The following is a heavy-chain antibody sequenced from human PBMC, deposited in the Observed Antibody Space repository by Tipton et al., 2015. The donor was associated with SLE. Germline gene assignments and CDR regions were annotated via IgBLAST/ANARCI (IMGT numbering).Heavy chain of an antibody. CDR1: GCIFTSYW. J-gene: IGHJ4*02. Sequence: VQLVQSGAEVKKPGESLRISCKGSGCIFTSYWINWVRQMPGKGLEWMGIIYPGDSDTRYSPSFQGQVTISADKSISTAYLQWSSLKASDTAMYYCARHMRGGASGSGSSFDYWGQGTLVTVSS. CDR2: IYPGDSDT. V-gene: IGHV5-51*01. CDR3: ARHMRGGASGSGSSFDY. D-gene: IGHD3-10*01.